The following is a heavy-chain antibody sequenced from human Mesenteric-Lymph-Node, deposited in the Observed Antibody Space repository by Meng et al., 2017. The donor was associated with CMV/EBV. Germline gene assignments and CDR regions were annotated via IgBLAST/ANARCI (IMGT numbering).Heavy chain of an antibody. CDR3: ARSNTGKDTILAVITWLDHYFRGLDV. D-gene: IGHD3-3*01. V-gene: IGHV3-30*04. J-gene: IGHJ6*02. CDR2: ISYDQNND. Sequence: GESLKISCAGSGFIFSNHVMHWVRQAPGKGLEWVAVISYDQNNDYYADSVEGRFTISRDNSKNTLYLHLNDVRVEDTGVYYCARSNTGKDTILAVITWLDHYFRGLDVWGQGTPVTVSS. CDR1: GFIFSNHV.